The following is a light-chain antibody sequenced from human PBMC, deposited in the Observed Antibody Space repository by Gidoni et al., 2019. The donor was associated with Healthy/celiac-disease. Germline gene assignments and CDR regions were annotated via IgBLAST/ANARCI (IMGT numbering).Light chain of an antibody. CDR2: GAS. Sequence: EIVVTQSPATLSVSPGERATLSCRASQRVSTNLAGYQQKPGQAPRLLIYGASTRATGITARFSGSGCGTEFTLTISSLQSEDFAVYYCQEYNNWRPYTFGQXTKLEIK. CDR1: QRVSTN. V-gene: IGKV3-15*01. J-gene: IGKJ2*01. CDR3: QEYNNWRPYT.